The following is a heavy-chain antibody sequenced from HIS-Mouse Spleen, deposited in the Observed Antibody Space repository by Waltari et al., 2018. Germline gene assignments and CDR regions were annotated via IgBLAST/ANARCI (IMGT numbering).Heavy chain of an antibody. Sequence: QLQLQESGPGLVKPSETLSLTCTVSGGSLSRSRYYWGLIRQPPGKGLEWIGSIYYSGSTYYNPSLKSRVTISVDTSKNQFSLKLSSVTAADTAVYYCAREIPYSSSWYDWYFDLWGRGTLVTVSS. V-gene: IGHV4-39*07. CDR2: IYYSGST. J-gene: IGHJ2*01. CDR3: AREIPYSSSWYDWYFDL. D-gene: IGHD6-13*01. CDR1: GGSLSRSRYY.